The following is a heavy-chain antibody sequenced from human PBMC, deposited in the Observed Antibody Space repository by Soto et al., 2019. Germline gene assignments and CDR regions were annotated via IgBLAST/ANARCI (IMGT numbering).Heavy chain of an antibody. Sequence: PSETLSLTCAVYGGSFSGYYWSWIRQPPGKGLEWIGEINHSGSTNYNPSLKSRVTISVDTSKNQFSLKLSSVTAADTAVYYCARGKQITIFGVVYYYYGTDVRGQGPMVTVS. CDR2: INHSGST. CDR3: ARGKQITIFGVVYYYYGTDV. CDR1: GGSFSGYY. J-gene: IGHJ6*02. D-gene: IGHD3-3*01. V-gene: IGHV4-34*01.